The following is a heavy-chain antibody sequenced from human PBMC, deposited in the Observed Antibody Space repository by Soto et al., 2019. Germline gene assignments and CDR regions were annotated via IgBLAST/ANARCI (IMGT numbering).Heavy chain of an antibody. CDR3: VSDRGYGHASVPYS. V-gene: IGHV3-30*03. CDR1: GFAFSSYG. CDR2: ISYDGSLQ. D-gene: IGHD5-18*01. J-gene: IGHJ4*02. Sequence: QAQLVESGGGVVQPGRSLRLSCAASGFAFSSYGMHWVRQAPGTGLEWVAVISYDGSLQHYADSVKGQFTISRDNSKNMVLLQMNSLRAEDTAVYYCVSDRGYGHASVPYSWGQGALVSVSS.